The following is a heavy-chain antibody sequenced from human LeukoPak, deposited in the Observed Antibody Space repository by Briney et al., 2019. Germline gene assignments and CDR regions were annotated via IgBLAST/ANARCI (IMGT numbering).Heavy chain of an antibody. V-gene: IGHV3-30-3*01. Sequence: GGSLRLSCAASGFTFSSYAMHWVRQAPGKGLEWVAVISYDGSNKYYADSVKGRFTISRDNSKNTLYLQMNSLRAEDTAVYYCANLDLDYWGQGTLVTVSS. J-gene: IGHJ4*02. D-gene: IGHD1-1*01. CDR2: ISYDGSNK. CDR1: GFTFSSYA. CDR3: ANLDLDY.